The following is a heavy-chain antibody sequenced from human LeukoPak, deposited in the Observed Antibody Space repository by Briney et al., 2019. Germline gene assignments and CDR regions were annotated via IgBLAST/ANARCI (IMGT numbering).Heavy chain of an antibody. CDR1: GFTFSGHY. V-gene: IGHV3-23*01. D-gene: IGHD6-13*01. CDR2: ISGSGGST. J-gene: IGHJ3*02. CDR3: AKLRGAAAGNIKAFDI. Sequence: PGGSLRLSCAASGFTFSGHYMDWVRQAPGKGLEWVSAISGSGGSTYYADSVKGRFTISRDNSKNTLYLQMNSLRAEDTAVYYCAKLRGAAAGNIKAFDIWGQGTMVTVSS.